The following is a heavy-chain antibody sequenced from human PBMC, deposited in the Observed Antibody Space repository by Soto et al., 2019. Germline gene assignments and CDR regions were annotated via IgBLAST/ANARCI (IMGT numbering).Heavy chain of an antibody. D-gene: IGHD3-22*01. J-gene: IGHJ4*02. CDR1: GYTFTSYA. V-gene: IGHV1-3*01. Sequence: ASVKVSCKASGYTFTSYAMHWVRQAPGQRLEWMGGINAGIGKANYAQKFQGRVTITADESTSTAYMELSSLRSEDTAVYYCAREDSSGYSFDYWGQGTLVTVSS. CDR3: AREDSSGYSFDY. CDR2: INAGIGKA.